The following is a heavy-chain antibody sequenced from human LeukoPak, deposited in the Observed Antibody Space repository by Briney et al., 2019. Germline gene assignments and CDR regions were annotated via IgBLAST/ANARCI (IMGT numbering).Heavy chain of an antibody. D-gene: IGHD3-16*01. CDR2: ISRSGRYI. V-gene: IGHV3-21*01. J-gene: IGHJ5*02. CDR1: GFTFSSYS. Sequence: GGSLRLSCAASGFTFSSYSMNRVRQAPGKGLEWVSSISRSGRYIYYADSVRGRFTISRDNAKNLLYLQMNSLRAEDTAVFYCAREDMITFGGVPGWFDPWGQGTLVTVSS. CDR3: AREDMITFGGVPGWFDP.